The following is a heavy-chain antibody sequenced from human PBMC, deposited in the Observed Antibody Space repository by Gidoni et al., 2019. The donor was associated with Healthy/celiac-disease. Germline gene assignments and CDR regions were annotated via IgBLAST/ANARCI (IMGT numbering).Heavy chain of an antibody. D-gene: IGHD6-19*01. CDR1: GFTFGDYA. Sequence: EVQLVESGGGLVKPGRSLRLAGTAAGFTFGDYAMSGFRQAPGKGLEWVGFIRSKAYGGPTAYAASVNGRFTISRADSTRIAYLQMNSLKTEDTAVYYCTRAYSSGWYEAESFQHWGQGTLVTVSS. CDR3: TRAYSSGWYEAESFQH. J-gene: IGHJ1*01. CDR2: IRSKAYGGPT. V-gene: IGHV3-49*05.